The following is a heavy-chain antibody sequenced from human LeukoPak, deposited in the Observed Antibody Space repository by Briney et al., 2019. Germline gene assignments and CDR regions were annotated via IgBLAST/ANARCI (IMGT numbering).Heavy chain of an antibody. CDR1: GYTFTSYY. CDR3: ARDPQIAVAGSAADY. CDR2: INTSGGST. Sequence: ASVKVSCKASGYTFTSYYMHWVRQAPGQGLEWMGIINTSGGSTSYAQKFQGRVTMTRHTSTSTVYMELSSLRSEDTAVYYCARDPQIAVAGSAADYWGQGTLVTVSS. D-gene: IGHD6-19*01. V-gene: IGHV1-46*01. J-gene: IGHJ4*02.